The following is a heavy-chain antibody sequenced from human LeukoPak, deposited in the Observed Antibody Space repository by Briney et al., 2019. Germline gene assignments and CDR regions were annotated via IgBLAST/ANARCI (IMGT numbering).Heavy chain of an antibody. CDR2: ISYDGSNK. CDR1: GFTFISYA. Sequence: GTSLRLSCAASGFTFISYAMHWVRQAPGKGLEWVAVISYDGSNKYYADSVKGRFTISRDNSKNTLYLQMNSLRAEDTAVYYCARDSGTVYYYYMDVWGKGTTVTVSS. J-gene: IGHJ6*03. CDR3: ARDSGTVYYYYMDV. D-gene: IGHD6-25*01. V-gene: IGHV3-30*04.